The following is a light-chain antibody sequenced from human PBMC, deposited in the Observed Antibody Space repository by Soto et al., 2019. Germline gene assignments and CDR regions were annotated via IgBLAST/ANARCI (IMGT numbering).Light chain of an antibody. V-gene: IGKV1-5*01. CDR1: QGIGDT. J-gene: IGKJ1*01. CDR3: QDYLIDPRT. Sequence: SPSTLSLSFATGVTLSCTACQGIGDTLAWYQQKPGKAPKLLLYDVSTWERGVPSRFSGSGSATEFTLTISGLQPEDFARYYCQDYLIDPRTFAQRSMVDIK. CDR2: DVS.